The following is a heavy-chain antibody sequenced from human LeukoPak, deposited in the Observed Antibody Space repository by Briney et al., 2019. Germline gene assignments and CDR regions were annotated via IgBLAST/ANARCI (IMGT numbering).Heavy chain of an antibody. J-gene: IGHJ4*02. CDR2: ISYDGSNK. CDR3: ARAVTEDSGYDFLDY. CDR1: GFTFSSYA. Sequence: GGSLRLSCAASGFTFSSYAMHWVRQAPGKGLEWVAVISYDGSNKYYADSVKGRFTISRDNSKNTLYLQMNSLRAEDTAVYYCARAVTEDSGYDFLDYWGQGTLVTVSS. D-gene: IGHD5-12*01. V-gene: IGHV3-30*04.